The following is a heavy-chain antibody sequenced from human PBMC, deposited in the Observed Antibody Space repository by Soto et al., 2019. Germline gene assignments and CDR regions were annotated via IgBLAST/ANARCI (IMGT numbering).Heavy chain of an antibody. CDR2: IDPSSGTT. CDR1: GYSFSNFY. V-gene: IGHV1-46*01. CDR3: ARGAVVVPNGLIAGMDV. J-gene: IGHJ6*02. D-gene: IGHD2-15*01. Sequence: ASVKVSCKPSGYSFSNFYVHWVRQAPGQGLEWMGIIDPSSGTTSYTQKFQERVTMTRDTSMSTVYMELSRLRSEDAAVYYCARGAVVVPNGLIAGMDVWGLGTTVTVSS.